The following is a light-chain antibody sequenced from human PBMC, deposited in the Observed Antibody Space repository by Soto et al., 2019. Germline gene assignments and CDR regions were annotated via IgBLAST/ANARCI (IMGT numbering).Light chain of an antibody. CDR2: GAS. Sequence: EIVLTQSPGTLSLSPGERATLSCRASQSVSSSYLAWYQQKPGQAPRLLIYGASTRATGIPDRFSGSGSGTDFTLTISRLEREDLAVYYCKHYGSSPHTFGQGTKLEIK. CDR3: KHYGSSPHT. V-gene: IGKV3-20*01. J-gene: IGKJ2*01. CDR1: QSVSSSY.